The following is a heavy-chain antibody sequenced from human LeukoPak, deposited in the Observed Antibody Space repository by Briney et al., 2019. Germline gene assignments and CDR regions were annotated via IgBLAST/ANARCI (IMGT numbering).Heavy chain of an antibody. CDR2: IIPIFGTA. CDR3: ATTNVMVRGVDYYYYGMDV. J-gene: IGHJ6*02. Sequence: ASVKVSCKASGGTFSSYAISWVRQAPGQGLEWMGGIIPIFGTANYAQKLQGRVTMTTDTSTSTAYMELRSLRSDDTAVYYCATTNVMVRGVDYYYYGMDVWGQGTTVTVSS. D-gene: IGHD3-10*01. V-gene: IGHV1-69*05. CDR1: GGTFSSYA.